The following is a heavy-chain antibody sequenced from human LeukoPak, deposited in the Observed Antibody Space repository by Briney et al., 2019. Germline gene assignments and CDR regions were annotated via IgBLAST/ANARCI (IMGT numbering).Heavy chain of an antibody. D-gene: IGHD3-16*02. CDR2: IYHSGST. Sequence: PSQTLSLTCAVSGGSISSGGYSWSWIRQPPGKGLEWIGYIYHSGSTYYNPSLKSRVTISVDRSKNQFSLKLSSVTAADTAVYYCARFKMGYHDHKTFDPWGQGTLVTVSS. J-gene: IGHJ5*02. CDR1: GGSISSGGYS. CDR3: ARFKMGYHDHKTFDP. V-gene: IGHV4-30-2*01.